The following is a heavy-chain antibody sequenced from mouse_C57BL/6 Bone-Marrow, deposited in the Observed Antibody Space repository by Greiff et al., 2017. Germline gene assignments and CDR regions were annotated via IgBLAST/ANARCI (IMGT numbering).Heavy chain of an antibody. CDR1: GFTFSSYA. V-gene: IGHV5-9-1*02. CDR2: ISSGGDYI. D-gene: IGHD2-2*01. CDR3: TRDGYVMDY. J-gene: IGHJ4*01. Sequence: LMESGEGLVKPGGSLKLSCAASGFTFSSYAMSWVRQTPEKRLEWVAYISSGGDYIYYTDTVKGRFTISRDNARNTLYLQMSSLKSEDTAMYYCTRDGYVMDYWGQGTSVTVSS.